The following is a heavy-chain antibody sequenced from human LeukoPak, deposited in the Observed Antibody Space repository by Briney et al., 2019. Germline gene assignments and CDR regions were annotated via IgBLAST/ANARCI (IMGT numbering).Heavy chain of an antibody. CDR3: ARVATDHIDRGISVVVPAADDY. CDR2: IIPILGIA. D-gene: IGHD2-2*01. V-gene: IGHV1-69*04. CDR1: GGTFSSYA. Sequence: ASVKVSCKASGGTFSSYAISWVRQAPGQGLEWMGRIIPILGIANYAQKFQGRVTITADKSTSTAYMELSSLRSEDTAVYYCARVATDHIDRGISVVVPAADDYWGQGTLVTVSS. J-gene: IGHJ4*02.